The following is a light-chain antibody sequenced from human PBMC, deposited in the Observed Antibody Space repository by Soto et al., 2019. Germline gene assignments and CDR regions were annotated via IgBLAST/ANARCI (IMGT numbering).Light chain of an antibody. CDR2: DNN. CDR1: SSNIGNNY. V-gene: IGLV1-51*01. CDR3: GTWDSSLSAGV. J-gene: IGLJ2*01. Sequence: QSVLTQPPSVSAAPGQKVTISCSGSSSNIGNNYVSWYQHLPGTAPKLLIYDNNKRPSGIPDRFSGSKSGTSATLGITGLQTGDEADYYCGTWDSSLSAGVFGGGTKLT.